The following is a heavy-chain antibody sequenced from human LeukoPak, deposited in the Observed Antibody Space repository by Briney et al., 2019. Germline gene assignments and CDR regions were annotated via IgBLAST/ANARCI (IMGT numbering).Heavy chain of an antibody. Sequence: SETLSLTCTVSGGSISSYYWGRIRQPPGKGLEWIGYIYYSGSTNYNPSLKSRVTISVDTSKNQFSLKLSSVTAADTAVYYCARDTGRITIFGVVIASGAFDIWGQGTMVTVSS. D-gene: IGHD3-3*01. CDR2: IYYSGST. CDR1: GGSISSYY. V-gene: IGHV4-59*01. J-gene: IGHJ3*02. CDR3: ARDTGRITIFGVVIASGAFDI.